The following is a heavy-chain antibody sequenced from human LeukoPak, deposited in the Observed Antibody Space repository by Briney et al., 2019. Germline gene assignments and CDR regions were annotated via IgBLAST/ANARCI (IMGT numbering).Heavy chain of an antibody. CDR2: IIPIFGTA. D-gene: IGHD4-17*01. CDR3: ARAPDYCDYPYYFDY. V-gene: IGHV1-69*01. Sequence: GSSVKVSCKASGRTFSSYAISWVRQAPGQGLEWMGGIIPIFGTANYAQKFQGRVTITADESTSTAYMELSSLRSEDTAVYYCARAPDYCDYPYYFDYWGQGTLVTVSS. CDR1: GRTFSSYA. J-gene: IGHJ4*02.